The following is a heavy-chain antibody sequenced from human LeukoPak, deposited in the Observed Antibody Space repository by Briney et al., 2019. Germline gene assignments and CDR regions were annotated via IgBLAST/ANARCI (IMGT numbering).Heavy chain of an antibody. CDR3: ARAGFLEWLFLDY. J-gene: IGHJ4*02. CDR2: IYTSGST. V-gene: IGHV4-61*02. D-gene: IGHD3-3*01. CDR1: GGSISSGSYY. Sequence: SETLSLTCTVSGGSISSGSYYWSWIRQPAGKGLEWIGRIYTSGSTNYNPSLKSRVTISVDTSKNQFSLKLSSVTAADTAVYYCARAGFLEWLFLDYWGQGTLVTVSS.